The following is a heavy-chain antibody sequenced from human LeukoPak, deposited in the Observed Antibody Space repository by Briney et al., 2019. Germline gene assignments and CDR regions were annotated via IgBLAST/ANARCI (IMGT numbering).Heavy chain of an antibody. D-gene: IGHD2-2*02. J-gene: IGHJ6*03. Sequence: GSSVKVSCKASVGTFSSYAISWVRQAPGQGLEWMGGIIPIFGTANYAQKFQGRVTITADESTRTAYMELSSLRSEDTAVYYCVRYKSSTSCYSCYYYMDVWGKGTTVTVSS. CDR2: IIPIFGTA. V-gene: IGHV1-69*01. CDR1: VGTFSSYA. CDR3: VRYKSSTSCYSCYYYMDV.